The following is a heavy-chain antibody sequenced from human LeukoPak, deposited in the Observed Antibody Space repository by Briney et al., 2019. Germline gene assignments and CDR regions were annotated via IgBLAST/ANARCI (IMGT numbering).Heavy chain of an antibody. J-gene: IGHJ4*02. D-gene: IGHD6-13*01. CDR3: ASSGPSGYSSSWSLTFDY. CDR2: ISYDGSNK. CDR1: GFTFSSYA. V-gene: IGHV3-30-3*01. Sequence: GGSLRLSCAASGFTFSSYAMHWVRQAPGKGLEWVAVISYDGSNKYYADSVKGRFTISRDNSKNTLYLQMNSLRAEDTAVYYCASSGPSGYSSSWSLTFDYWGQGTLVTVSS.